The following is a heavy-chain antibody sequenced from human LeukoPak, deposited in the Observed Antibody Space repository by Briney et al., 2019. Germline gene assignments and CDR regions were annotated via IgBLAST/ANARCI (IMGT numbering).Heavy chain of an antibody. CDR2: INHSGST. J-gene: IGHJ4*02. V-gene: IGHV4-34*01. D-gene: IGHD5-24*01. CDR3: ARVPKPQRWLQLFNYFDY. CDR1: GGSFSGYY. Sequence: PSETLSLTCAVYGGSFSGYYWSWIRQPPGKGLEWIGEINHSGSTNYNPSLKSRVTISVDTSKNRFSLELSSVTAADTAVYYCARVPKPQRWLQLFNYFDYWGQGTLVTVSS.